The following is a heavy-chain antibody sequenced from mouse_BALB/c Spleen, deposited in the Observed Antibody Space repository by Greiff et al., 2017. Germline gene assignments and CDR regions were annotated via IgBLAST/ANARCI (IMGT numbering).Heavy chain of an antibody. CDR2: ILPGSGST. Sequence: VQLQQSGAELMKPGASVKISCKATGYTFSSYWIEWVKQRPGHGLEWIGEILPGSGSTNYNEKFKGKATFTADTSSNTAYMQLSSLTSEDSAVYYCARSDGNYESAFAYWGQGTLVTVSA. CDR1: GYTFSSYW. CDR3: ARSDGNYESAFAY. V-gene: IGHV1-9*01. J-gene: IGHJ3*01. D-gene: IGHD2-1*01.